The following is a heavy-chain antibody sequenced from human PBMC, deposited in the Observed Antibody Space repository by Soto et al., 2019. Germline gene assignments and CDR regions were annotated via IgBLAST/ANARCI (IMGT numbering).Heavy chain of an antibody. CDR1: GGTFSSYT. D-gene: IGHD3-22*01. CDR2: IIPILGIA. CDR3: ASVYYYDSSGYYYSDWYFDL. Sequence: QVQLVQSGAEVKKPGSSVKVSCKASGGTFSSYTISWVRQAPGQGLEWMGRIIPILGIANYAQKFQGRVTITADKSTSTAYMELRSLRSEDTAVYYCASVYYYDSSGYYYSDWYFDLWGRGTLVTVSS. J-gene: IGHJ2*01. V-gene: IGHV1-69*02.